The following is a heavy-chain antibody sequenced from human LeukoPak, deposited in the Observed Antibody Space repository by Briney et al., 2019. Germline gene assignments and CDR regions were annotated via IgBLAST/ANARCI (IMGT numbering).Heavy chain of an antibody. J-gene: IGHJ4*02. Sequence: HTGGSLRLSCAASGFTFRGYALNWVRQAPGKGLEWVSVIRSSGDSAYYADFVKGRFTISRDNSKNTLYLQMNSLRAEDTAVYYCAKGYYASGSSLSAFDSWGQGTLVTVSS. D-gene: IGHD3-10*01. CDR3: AKGYYASGSSLSAFDS. CDR1: GFTFRGYA. V-gene: IGHV3-23*01. CDR2: IRSSGDSA.